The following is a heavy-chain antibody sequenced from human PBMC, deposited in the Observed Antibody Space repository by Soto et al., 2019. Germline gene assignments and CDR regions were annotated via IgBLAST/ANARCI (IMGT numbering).Heavy chain of an antibody. J-gene: IGHJ3*02. D-gene: IGHD3-10*01. CDR2: IIPILGIA. V-gene: IGHV1-69*02. CDR3: ARGQEVVRHAFDI. CDR1: GGTFSSYT. Sequence: ASVKVSCKASGGTFSSYTISWVRQAPGQGLEWMGRIIPILGIANYAQKFQGRVTITADKSTSTAYMELSSLRSEDTAVYYCARGQEVVRHAFDIWGQGTMVTVSS.